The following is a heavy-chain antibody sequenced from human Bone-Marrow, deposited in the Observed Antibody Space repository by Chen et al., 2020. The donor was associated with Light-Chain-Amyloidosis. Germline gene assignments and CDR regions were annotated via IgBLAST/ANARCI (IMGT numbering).Heavy chain of an antibody. D-gene: IGHD3-9*01. CDR3: VKEDGHLTGYYEA. CDR1: GYTFSRYA. J-gene: IGHJ5*02. V-gene: IGHV3-23*01. CDR2: ISGIGGRT. Sequence: DVQLLESGGGLGQPGGSLRVSCAASGYTFSRYAMSWVRQAPGQGLEWVSGISGIGGRTYYADFVKGRFTISRDNSQNTLDLQMNSLRAEDTAVYYCVKEDGHLTGYYEAWGQGTLVTVSS.